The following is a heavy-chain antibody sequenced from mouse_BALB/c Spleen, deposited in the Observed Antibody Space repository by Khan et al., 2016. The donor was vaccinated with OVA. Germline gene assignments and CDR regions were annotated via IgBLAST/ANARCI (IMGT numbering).Heavy chain of an antibody. CDR1: GYTFTSYT. Sequence: VQLQQSGAELARPGASVKMSCKASGYTFTSYTIHWIKKRPGQGLEWIGYINPSNDYTNYNQKFKDKATLTTDKYSTTAYLRLSSLTSYDSAVYNCVRDGAYHRNDGWFAYWGQGTLVTVSA. J-gene: IGHJ3*01. CDR3: VRDGAYHRNDGWFAY. D-gene: IGHD2-14*01. V-gene: IGHV1-4*01. CDR2: INPSNDYT.